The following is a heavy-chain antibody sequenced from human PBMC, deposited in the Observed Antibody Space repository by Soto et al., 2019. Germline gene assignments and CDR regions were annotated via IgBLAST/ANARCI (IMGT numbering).Heavy chain of an antibody. CDR3: ARDRIAVAGNPEYFQH. Sequence: GSLRLSCAASGFTFNDYYMSWVRQAPGKGLEWVSVIYSGGSTYYADSVKGRFTISRDNSKNTLYLQMNSLRAEDTAVYYCARDRIAVAGNPEYFQHWGQGTLVTVSS. D-gene: IGHD6-19*01. CDR2: IYSGGST. CDR1: GFTFNDYY. J-gene: IGHJ1*01. V-gene: IGHV3-66*01.